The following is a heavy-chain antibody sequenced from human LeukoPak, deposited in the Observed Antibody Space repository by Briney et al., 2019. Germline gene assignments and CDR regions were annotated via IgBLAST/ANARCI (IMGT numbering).Heavy chain of an antibody. V-gene: IGHV4-39*01. CDR2: IYYSGST. Sequence: ETLSLTCTASGGSISSSSYYWGWIRQPPGKGLEWIGSIYYSGSTYYNPSLKSRVTISVDTSKNQFSLKLSSVTAADTAVYYCARHSPYYYDSSGLPPLYNWFDPWGQGTLVTVSS. J-gene: IGHJ5*02. CDR3: ARHSPYYYDSSGLPPLYNWFDP. CDR1: GGSISSSSYY. D-gene: IGHD3-22*01.